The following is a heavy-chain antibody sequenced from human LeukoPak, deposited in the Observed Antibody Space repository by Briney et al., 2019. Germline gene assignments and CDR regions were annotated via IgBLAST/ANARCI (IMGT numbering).Heavy chain of an antibody. CDR1: GFTFSSYW. V-gene: IGHV3-74*01. CDR2: INSDGSST. Sequence: GGSLRLSCAASGFTFSSYWMHWVRQAPEKGLVWVSRINSDGSSTSYADSVKGRFTISRDNAKNTLYLQMNSLRAEDTAVYYCARDPASFIAVAGTVDYWGQGTLVTVSS. J-gene: IGHJ4*02. CDR3: ARDPASFIAVAGTVDY. D-gene: IGHD6-19*01.